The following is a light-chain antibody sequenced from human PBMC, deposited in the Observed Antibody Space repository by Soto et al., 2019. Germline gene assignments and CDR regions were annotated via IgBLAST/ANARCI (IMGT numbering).Light chain of an antibody. V-gene: IGKV1-5*01. CDR3: QQYNSYPYT. CDR2: DAS. J-gene: IGKJ2*01. CDR1: QSISSW. Sequence: DIQMTQSPSTLSASVGDRVTITCRASQSISSWLAWYQQKPGKASKLLIYDASSLESGVPSRFSGSGSGTEFTLTISSLQPDDFATYSCQQYNSYPYTFGQGTKLEIK.